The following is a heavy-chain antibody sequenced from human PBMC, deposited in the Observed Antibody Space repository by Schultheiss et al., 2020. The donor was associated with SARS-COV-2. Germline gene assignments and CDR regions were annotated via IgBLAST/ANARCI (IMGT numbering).Heavy chain of an antibody. V-gene: IGHV4-34*01. CDR1: GGPFSGYY. CDR2: INHSGST. D-gene: IGHD3-10*01. Sequence: SETLSLTCAVYGGPFSGYYWSWIRQPTGKGLEWIGEINHSGSTNDNPSLKSRVTIPVDTSKNQFSLKLSSVTAADTAVYYCRRGTVRGVADYWGQGTLVTVAS. J-gene: IGHJ4*02. CDR3: RRGTVRGVADY.